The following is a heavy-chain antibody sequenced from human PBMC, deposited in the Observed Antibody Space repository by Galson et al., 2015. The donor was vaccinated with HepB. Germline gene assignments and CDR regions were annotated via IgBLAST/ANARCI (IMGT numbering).Heavy chain of an antibody. J-gene: IGHJ4*02. CDR2: IWYDGSNK. Sequence: SLRLSCAASGFTFSRYGMHWVRQAPGKGLEWVAVIWYDGSNKYYADSVKGRFTISRDNSKNTLYLQMNSLRAEDTAVYYCARELGGYDSPIDYWGQGTLVTVSS. CDR3: ARELGGYDSPIDY. D-gene: IGHD5-12*01. V-gene: IGHV3-33*01. CDR1: GFTFSRYG.